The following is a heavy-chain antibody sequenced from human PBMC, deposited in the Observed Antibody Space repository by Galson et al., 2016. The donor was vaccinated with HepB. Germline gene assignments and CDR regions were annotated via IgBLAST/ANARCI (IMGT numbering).Heavy chain of an antibody. CDR1: GYSFINHW. D-gene: IGHD2-2*01. CDR3: ARHDVFAVGCYWHFDR. Sequence: QSGAEVKKPGESLKIFCKGSGYSFINHWIGWVRQMAGKGLEWVGIISPSDSDIRYSPSFQGQVTISADKSINTAYLQWGSLKASDTAMYYCARHDVFAVGCYWHFDRWGRGTMVIVSS. J-gene: IGHJ2*01. V-gene: IGHV5-51*01. CDR2: ISPSDSDI.